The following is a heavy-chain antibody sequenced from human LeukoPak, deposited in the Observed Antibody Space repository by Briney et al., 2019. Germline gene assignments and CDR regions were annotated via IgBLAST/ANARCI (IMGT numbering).Heavy chain of an antibody. V-gene: IGHV4-59*01. D-gene: IGHD3-10*01. CDR2: IYRSGST. CDR3: ARVAGEVRGVHGDLFDY. J-gene: IGHJ4*02. Sequence: SETLSLTCTVSGGSISSYYWSWIRQPPGKGLEWIGYIYRSGSTNYNPSLKSRVTISVDTSKNQFSLKLSSVTAADTAVYYCARVAGEVRGVHGDLFDYWGQGTLVTVSS. CDR1: GGSISSYY.